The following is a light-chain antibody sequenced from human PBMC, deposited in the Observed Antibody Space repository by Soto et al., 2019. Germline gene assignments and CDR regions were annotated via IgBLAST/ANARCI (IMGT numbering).Light chain of an antibody. CDR2: DAS. CDR3: PQRSNWPPLT. J-gene: IGKJ4*01. V-gene: IGKV3-11*01. CDR1: QSVSSC. Sequence: EIVLTQSPATLSLSPGERATRSCRASQSVSSCLAWYQQKPGQAPRLLIYDASNRATGIPARFSGSGSGTNFTLNISSLEPEDFAVYYCPQRSNWPPLTFGGGTKVEIK.